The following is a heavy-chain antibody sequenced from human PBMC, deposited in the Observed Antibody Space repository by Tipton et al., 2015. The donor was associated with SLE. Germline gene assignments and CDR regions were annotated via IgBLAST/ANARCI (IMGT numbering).Heavy chain of an antibody. J-gene: IGHJ3*01. CDR2: IKEDGSEK. CDR1: GFTFSTYW. D-gene: IGHD6-19*01. CDR3: AREGNGWYDGSDF. V-gene: IGHV3-7*01. Sequence: SLRLSCAGSGFTFSTYWMSWVRQAPGKGLEWVANIKEDGSEKHYVDSVRGRFTTSRDNAKNSLFLQMNSLRDEDTAVYYCAREGNGWYDGSDFWGQGTMVTFSS.